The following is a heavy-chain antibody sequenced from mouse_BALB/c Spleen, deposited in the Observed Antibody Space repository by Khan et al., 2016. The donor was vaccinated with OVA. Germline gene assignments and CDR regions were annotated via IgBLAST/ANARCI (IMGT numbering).Heavy chain of an antibody. Sequence: EVELVESGPELVKPGASVKMSCKASGYTFTSYVMHWMRQKPGQGLEWIGYIYPYNDDTKFNEKFKGKATLTSDKSSSTAYMELSSLTSEDSAVDYCARNYRYDAYFDYWGQGTTLTVSS. J-gene: IGHJ2*01. D-gene: IGHD2-14*01. CDR1: GYTFTSYV. V-gene: IGHV1S136*01. CDR2: IYPYNDDT. CDR3: ARNYRYDAYFDY.